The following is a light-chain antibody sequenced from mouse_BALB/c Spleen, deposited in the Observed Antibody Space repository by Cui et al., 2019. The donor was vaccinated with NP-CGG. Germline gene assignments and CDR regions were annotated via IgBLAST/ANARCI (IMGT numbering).Light chain of an antibody. CDR3: ALWYSNHWV. CDR2: GTN. V-gene: IGLV1*01. J-gene: IGLJ1*01. CDR1: TGAVTTSNY. Sequence: VVTLASALTTSPGETVTLTCRSSTGAVTTSNYANWVQEKPDHLFTGLIGGTNNRVPGVPARFSGSLIGDKAALTITGAQTEDEAIYFCALWYSNHWVFGGGTKLTVL.